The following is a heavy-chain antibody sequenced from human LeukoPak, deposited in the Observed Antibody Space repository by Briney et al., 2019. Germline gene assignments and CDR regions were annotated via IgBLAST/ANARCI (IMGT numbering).Heavy chain of an antibody. CDR3: AREARLASAAGLDV. Sequence: PSETLSLTCTVSGGSISSFYWSWIRQPPGKGLEWIGRLHGSGAIKYNPSLRSRLCLSGDTSKNQFSLKLTSVTAADTAVYYCAREARLASAAGLDVWGQGTMVTVS. CDR2: LHGSGAI. CDR1: GGSISSFY. D-gene: IGHD5-12*01. V-gene: IGHV4-4*07. J-gene: IGHJ6*02.